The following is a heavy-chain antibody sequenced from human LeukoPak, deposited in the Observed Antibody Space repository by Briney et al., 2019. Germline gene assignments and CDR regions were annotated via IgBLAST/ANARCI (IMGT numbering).Heavy chain of an antibody. D-gene: IGHD6-13*01. V-gene: IGHV1-46*01. CDR2: INPSGGST. CDR3: AGGAVIAAARNDY. J-gene: IGHJ4*02. Sequence: ASVKVSCKASGYTFTSCYMHWVRQAPGQGLEWMGIINPSGGSTSYAQKFQGRVTMTRDMSTSTVYMELSSLRSEDTAVYYCAGGAVIAAARNDYWGQGTLVTVSS. CDR1: GYTFTSCY.